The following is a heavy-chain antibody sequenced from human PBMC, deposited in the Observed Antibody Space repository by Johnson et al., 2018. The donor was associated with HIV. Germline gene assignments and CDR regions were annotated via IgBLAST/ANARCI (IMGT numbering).Heavy chain of an antibody. CDR1: GFTFDDYA. V-gene: IGHV3-9*01. CDR2: INWNGGST. D-gene: IGHD4-23*01. CDR3: ARENGGNSDEVDAFDI. Sequence: VQLVESGGGLVQPGRSLRLSCAASGFTFDDYAMHWVRQAPGKGLEWVSGINWNGGSTGYADSVQCRFTISRYTAKNSLYLQMNSLRAEDTALYYCARENGGNSDEVDAFDIWGQGTMVTVSS. J-gene: IGHJ3*02.